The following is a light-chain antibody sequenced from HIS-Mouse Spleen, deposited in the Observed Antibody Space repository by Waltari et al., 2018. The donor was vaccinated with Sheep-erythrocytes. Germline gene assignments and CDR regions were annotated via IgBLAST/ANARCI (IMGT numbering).Light chain of an antibody. J-gene: IGLJ1*01. V-gene: IGLV3-1*01. Sequence: SYELTQPPSVSVSPGQTASITCSGDKLGDEYACWYQQTPGQSPLLVIYQDSKRPSGIPERFSGSNARNTATLTISGTQAMDEDDYYCQAWDSSTYVFGTGTKVTVL. CDR1: KLGDEY. CDR3: QAWDSSTYV. CDR2: QDS.